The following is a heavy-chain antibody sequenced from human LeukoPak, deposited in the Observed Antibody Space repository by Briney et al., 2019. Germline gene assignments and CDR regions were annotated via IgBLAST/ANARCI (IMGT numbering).Heavy chain of an antibody. D-gene: IGHD6-13*01. CDR2: IKQDGSEK. Sequence: GGSLRLSCAASGFTFSSYWMSWVRQAPGKGVEGGANIKQDGSEKYYVDSVKGRFTISRDNAKNSLYLQMNSLRAEDTAVYYCARGKAAVDYYYGMDVWGKGTTVTVSS. J-gene: IGHJ6*04. CDR1: GFTFSSYW. CDR3: ARGKAAVDYYYGMDV. V-gene: IGHV3-7*03.